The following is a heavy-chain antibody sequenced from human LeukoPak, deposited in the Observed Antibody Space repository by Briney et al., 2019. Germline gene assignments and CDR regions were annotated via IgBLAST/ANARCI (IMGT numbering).Heavy chain of an antibody. CDR2: INHSGST. CDR1: GFTFSDYY. J-gene: IGHJ4*02. CDR3: ARGPGYCSGGSCPPGGY. V-gene: IGHV4-34*01. Sequence: GSLRLSCAASGFTFSDYYMSWIRQAPGKGLEWIGEINHSGSTNYNPSLKSRVTISVETSKNQFSLKVNSVTAADTAVYYCARGPGYCSGGSCPPGGYWGQGTLVTVSS. D-gene: IGHD2-15*01.